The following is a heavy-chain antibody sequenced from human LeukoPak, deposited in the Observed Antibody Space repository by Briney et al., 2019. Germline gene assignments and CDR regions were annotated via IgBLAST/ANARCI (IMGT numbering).Heavy chain of an antibody. J-gene: IGHJ4*02. CDR3: ARDLSSGWHYFDY. V-gene: IGHV3-66*01. D-gene: IGHD6-19*01. CDR1: GFTVSSNY. Sequence: GGSLRLSCAASGFTVSSNYMSWVRQAPGKGLGWVSVIYSGGSTYYADSVEGRFTISRDNSKNTLYLQMGSLRAEDMAVYYCARDLSSGWHYFDYWGQGTLVTVSS. CDR2: IYSGGST.